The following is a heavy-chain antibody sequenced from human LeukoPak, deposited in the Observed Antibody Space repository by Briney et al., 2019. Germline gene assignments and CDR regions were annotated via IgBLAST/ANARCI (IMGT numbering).Heavy chain of an antibody. V-gene: IGHV3-74*01. D-gene: IGHD2-15*01. CDR3: VRGRVAATLYYFDY. CDR2: INTDGSST. Sequence: GGSLRLSCAASGFTFSSYWMHWVRQAPGKGLVWVSRINTDGSSTAYADSVKGRFTISRDNAQNTLNLQMNSLRAEDTAVYYCVRGRVAATLYYFDYWGQGTLVTVSS. CDR1: GFTFSSYW. J-gene: IGHJ4*02.